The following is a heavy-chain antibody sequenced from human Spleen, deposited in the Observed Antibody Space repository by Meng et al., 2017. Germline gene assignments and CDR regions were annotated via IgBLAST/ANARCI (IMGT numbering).Heavy chain of an antibody. CDR1: GYTFPNYG. Sequence: QGPLVQSGAAGMKPGSSVKVSCKASGYTFPNYGISWVRQAPGQGLEWMGWISAYNGNTHYAQKLQGRVTMTTDTSTSTAYMELRSLRSDDTAVYYCARVSGDYYFDYWGQGTLVTVSS. J-gene: IGHJ4*02. CDR2: ISAYNGNT. V-gene: IGHV1-18*01. CDR3: ARVSGDYYFDY. D-gene: IGHD3-10*02.